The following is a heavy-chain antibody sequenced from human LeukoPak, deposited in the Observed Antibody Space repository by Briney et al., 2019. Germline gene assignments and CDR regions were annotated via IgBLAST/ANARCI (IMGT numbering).Heavy chain of an antibody. CDR3: ARSSTGTRGFDY. V-gene: IGHV1-2*06. CDR1: GYTFTGYY. J-gene: IGHJ4*02. CDR2: INPNSGGT. Sequence: ASVKVSCKASGYTFTGYYMHWVRQAPGQGLEWMGRINPNSGGTNYAQKFQGRVTMTRDMSISTAYMELSRLRSDDTAVYYCARSSTGTRGFDYWGQGTLVTVSS. D-gene: IGHD1-1*01.